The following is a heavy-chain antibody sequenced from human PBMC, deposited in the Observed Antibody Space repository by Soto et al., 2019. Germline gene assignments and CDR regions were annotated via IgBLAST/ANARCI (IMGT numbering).Heavy chain of an antibody. Sequence: QVQLVESGGGVVQPGRSLRLSCAASGFTFSSYGMHWVRQAPGKGLEWVAVISYDGSNKYYADSVKGRFTISRDNSKNTLYLQMNSLRAEDTAVYYCAKDSLLLVVYYGMDVWGQGTTVTVSS. V-gene: IGHV3-30*18. D-gene: IGHD6-6*01. CDR3: AKDSLLLVVYYGMDV. J-gene: IGHJ6*02. CDR2: ISYDGSNK. CDR1: GFTFSSYG.